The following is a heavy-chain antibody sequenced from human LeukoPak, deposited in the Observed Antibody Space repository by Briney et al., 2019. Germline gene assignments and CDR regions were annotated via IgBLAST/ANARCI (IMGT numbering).Heavy chain of an antibody. J-gene: IGHJ3*01. Sequence: GGSLRLSCAASGFTFSSYSMNWVRQAPGKGLEWVSSISSSSSYMYYADSVKGRFTISRDNAKNSLYLQMNSLRAEDTAVYYCARSSYYYDSSGYYGASDAFDVWGQGTMVTVSS. V-gene: IGHV3-21*01. CDR1: GFTFSSYS. D-gene: IGHD3-22*01. CDR2: ISSSSSYM. CDR3: ARSSYYYDSSGYYGASDAFDV.